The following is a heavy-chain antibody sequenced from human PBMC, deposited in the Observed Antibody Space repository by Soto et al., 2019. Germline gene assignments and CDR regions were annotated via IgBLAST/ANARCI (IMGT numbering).Heavy chain of an antibody. D-gene: IGHD6-13*01. CDR1: GNSFTCYW. V-gene: IGHV5-51*01. CDR2: IYPGDSDT. J-gene: IGHJ4*02. CDR3: ARPSRAATFDY. Sequence: RGYALKISGRGSGNSFTCYWIVWVRQMPGKGLEWMGIIYPGDSDTRYSPSFQGQVTISADKSISTAYLQWSSLKASDTATYYCARPSRAATFDYWGQGTLVTVSS.